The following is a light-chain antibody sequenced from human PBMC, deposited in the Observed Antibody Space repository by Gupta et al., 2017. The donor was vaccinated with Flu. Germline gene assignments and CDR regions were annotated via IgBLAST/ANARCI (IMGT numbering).Light chain of an antibody. CDR3: QQDDNWPLT. V-gene: IGKV3-15*01. Sequence: EIVMTQSPVPLSVSPGARPTLLCRDSQSVSRQLAWYQQKAGQAPRLLIYVASTRATDFPARFSGSGSGTEFTLTISSLQSEDFAVYYCQQDDNWPLTFGQGTKVEIK. CDR2: VAS. CDR1: QSVSRQ. J-gene: IGKJ2*01.